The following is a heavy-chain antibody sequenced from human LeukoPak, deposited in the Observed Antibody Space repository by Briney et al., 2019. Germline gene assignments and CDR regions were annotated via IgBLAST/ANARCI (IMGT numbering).Heavy chain of an antibody. CDR3: TRGYYDFWSGYYGMDV. CDR1: GFTFGDYA. CDR2: IRSKAYGGTT. J-gene: IGHJ6*02. D-gene: IGHD3-3*01. V-gene: IGHV3-49*03. Sequence: GGSLRLSCTASGFTFGDYAMSWFRQAPGKGLEWVGFIRSKAYGGTTEYAASVKGRFTISRDDSKSIAYLQMNSLKTEDTAVYYCTRGYYDFWSGYYGMDVWGQGTTVTVSS.